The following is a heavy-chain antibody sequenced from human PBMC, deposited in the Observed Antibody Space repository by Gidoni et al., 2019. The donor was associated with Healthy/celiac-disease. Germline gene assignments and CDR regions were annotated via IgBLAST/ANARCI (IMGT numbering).Heavy chain of an antibody. V-gene: IGHV3-21*01. J-gene: IGHJ4*02. CDR2: ISSSSSYI. Sequence: EVQLVESGGGLVKPGGSLRPSCEASGFTFSSYSMNWVRQAPGKGLEWVSSISSSSSYIYYADSVKGRFTISRDNAKNSLYLQMNSLRAEDTAVYYCARPLNVDTAMATNFDYWGQGTLVTVSS. CDR3: ARPLNVDTAMATNFDY. D-gene: IGHD5-18*01. CDR1: GFTFSSYS.